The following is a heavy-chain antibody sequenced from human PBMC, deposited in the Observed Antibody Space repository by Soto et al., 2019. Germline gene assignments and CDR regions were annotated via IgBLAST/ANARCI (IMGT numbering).Heavy chain of an antibody. Sequence: SETLSLTCAVYGGSFSGYYWSWIRQPPGKGLEWIGEINHSGSTNYNPSLKSRVTISVDTSKNQFSLKLSSVTAADTAVYYCARGLDVVVPAATSLFDPWRQGTLVTLSS. V-gene: IGHV4-34*01. CDR2: INHSGST. CDR1: GGSFSGYY. CDR3: ARGLDVVVPAATSLFDP. J-gene: IGHJ5*02. D-gene: IGHD2-2*01.